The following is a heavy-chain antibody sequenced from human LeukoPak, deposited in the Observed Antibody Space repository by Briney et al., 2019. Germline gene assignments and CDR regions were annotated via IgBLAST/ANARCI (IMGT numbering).Heavy chain of an antibody. Sequence: GGSLRLSCAASGFTFSSYAMHWVRQAPSKGLEWVAVISHDTSKKFYADSVKGRFTISRDNSKNTLYLQMNSLRAEDTAVYYCANPQVDYWGQGTLVTVSS. V-gene: IGHV3-30-3*01. CDR2: ISHDTSKK. CDR1: GFTFSSYA. J-gene: IGHJ4*02. CDR3: ANPQVDY.